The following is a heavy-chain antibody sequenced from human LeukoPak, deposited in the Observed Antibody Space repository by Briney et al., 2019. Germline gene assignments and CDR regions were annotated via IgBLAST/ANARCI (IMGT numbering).Heavy chain of an antibody. D-gene: IGHD3-10*01. J-gene: IGHJ4*02. CDR2: IYYSGST. CDR1: GGSISDTNYF. Sequence: SETLSLTCLVSGGSISDTNYFWGWTRQPPGKGLEWIGNIYYSGSTRYNPSLSSRLTISVDTSKNQFSLRLSSVTAADTAVYYCARDARTMVRGFGYFDYWGQGTLVTVSS. V-gene: IGHV4-39*07. CDR3: ARDARTMVRGFGYFDY.